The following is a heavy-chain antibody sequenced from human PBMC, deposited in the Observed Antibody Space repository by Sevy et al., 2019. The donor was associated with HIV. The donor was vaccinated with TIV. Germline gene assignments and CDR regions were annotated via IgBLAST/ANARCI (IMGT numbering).Heavy chain of an antibody. CDR3: ARATTAPGDYGMDV. D-gene: IGHD4-17*01. CDR2: IYYSGST. V-gene: IGHV4-59*01. Sequence: SETLSLTCTVSGGSISSYYWSWIRQPPGKGLEWIGYIYYSGSTNYNPSLKSRVTISVDTSKNQFSLKLSSVTAADTAVYYCARATTAPGDYGMDVRGQGTTVTVSS. CDR1: GGSISSYY. J-gene: IGHJ6*02.